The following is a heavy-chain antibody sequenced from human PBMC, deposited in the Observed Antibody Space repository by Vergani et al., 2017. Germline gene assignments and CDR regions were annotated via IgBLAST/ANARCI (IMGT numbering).Heavy chain of an antibody. D-gene: IGHD4-17*01. Sequence: QVQLQQWGAGLLKPSETLSLTCAVYGGSFSGYYWSWIRQPPGKGLEWIGEINHSGSTNYNPSLKSRVTISVDTSKNQFSLRLSSVTAGDTAGYYCGRCTVTTYYYYYYGMDVWGQGTTVTVSS. CDR3: GRCTVTTYYYYYYGMDV. V-gene: IGHV4-34*01. CDR2: INHSGST. J-gene: IGHJ6*02. CDR1: GGSFSGYY.